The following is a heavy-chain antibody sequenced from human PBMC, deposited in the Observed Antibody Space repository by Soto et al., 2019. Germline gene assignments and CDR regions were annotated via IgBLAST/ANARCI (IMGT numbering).Heavy chain of an antibody. CDR2: MNPNSGNT. D-gene: IGHD4-4*01. V-gene: IGHV1-8*01. CDR1: GYTFTSYD. J-gene: IGHJ6*02. Sequence: GASVKVSCKASGYTFTSYDINWVRQATGQGLEWMGWMNPNSGNTGYAQKFQGRVTMTRNTSISTAYMELSSLRSEDTAVYYCARWGHYSIEYYSYYGMDVWGPGTTVNVSS. CDR3: ARWGHYSIEYYSYYGMDV.